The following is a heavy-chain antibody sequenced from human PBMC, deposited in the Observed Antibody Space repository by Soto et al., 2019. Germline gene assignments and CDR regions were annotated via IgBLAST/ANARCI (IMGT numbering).Heavy chain of an antibody. D-gene: IGHD6-13*01. CDR1: GYTFTSYA. V-gene: IGHV1-3*01. J-gene: IGHJ5*02. Sequence: ASVKVSCKASGYTFTSYAMHWVRQAPGQRLEWMGWINAGNGSTSYAQKFQGRVTMTRDTSTSTVYMELSSLRSEDTAVYYCARVDSSQFSLRFDPWGQGTLVTVSS. CDR2: INAGNGST. CDR3: ARVDSSQFSLRFDP.